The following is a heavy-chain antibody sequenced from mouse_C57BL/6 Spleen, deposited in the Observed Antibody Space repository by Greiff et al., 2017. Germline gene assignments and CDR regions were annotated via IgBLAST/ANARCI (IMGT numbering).Heavy chain of an antibody. Sequence: EVKLVESGGDLVKPGGSLKLSCAASGFTFSSYGMSWVRQTPDKRLEWVATISSGGSYTYYPDSVKGRFTISRDNSKNTLYLQMSILKSEDTAMYYCAGHETTVVAHYAMDGWGQGASVTVSS. D-gene: IGHD1-1*01. V-gene: IGHV5-6*02. J-gene: IGHJ4*01. CDR1: GFTFSSYG. CDR3: AGHETTVVAHYAMDG. CDR2: ISSGGSYT.